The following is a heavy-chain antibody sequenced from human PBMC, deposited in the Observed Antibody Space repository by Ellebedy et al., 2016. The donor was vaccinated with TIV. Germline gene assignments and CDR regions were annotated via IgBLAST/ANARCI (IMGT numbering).Heavy chain of an antibody. J-gene: IGHJ4*02. CDR2: IYPGDSDT. CDR3: ARHAIYCSGGSCYDGVVDY. Sequence: KVSCKASGYTFTSYWIGWVRQMPGKGLEWMGIIYPGDSDTRYSPSFQGQVTISADKSISTAYLQWSSLKASDTAMYYCARHAIYCSGGSCYDGVVDYWGQGTLVTVSS. V-gene: IGHV5-51*01. D-gene: IGHD2-15*01. CDR1: GYTFTSYW.